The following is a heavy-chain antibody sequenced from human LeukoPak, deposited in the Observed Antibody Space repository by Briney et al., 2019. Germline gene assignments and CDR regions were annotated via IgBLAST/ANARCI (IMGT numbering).Heavy chain of an antibody. V-gene: IGHV4-34*01. CDR2: INHSGST. Sequence: SETLSLTCAVYGGSFSGYYWSWIRQPPGKGLEWIGEINHSGSTNYNPSLKSRVTISVDTSKNQFSLKLSSVTAADTAVYYCARGLYRDPFYYWGQGTLVTVSS. CDR3: ARGLYRDPFYY. D-gene: IGHD5-12*01. J-gene: IGHJ4*02. CDR1: GGSFSGYY.